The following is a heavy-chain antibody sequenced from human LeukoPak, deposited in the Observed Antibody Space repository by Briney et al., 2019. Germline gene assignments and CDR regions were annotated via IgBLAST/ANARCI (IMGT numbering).Heavy chain of an antibody. CDR2: IYSGGST. J-gene: IGHJ4*02. CDR3: ARGRGSCSGGSCYDY. CDR1: GFTISSNY. D-gene: IGHD2-15*01. V-gene: IGHV3-53*01. Sequence: PGGSLRLSCAASGFTISSNYMTWVRQAPGKGLEWVSVIYSGGSTFYADSVKGRFTLSRDNSKNTVYLQMNNLRAGDTAVYYCARGRGSCSGGSCYDYWGQGTLVTVSS.